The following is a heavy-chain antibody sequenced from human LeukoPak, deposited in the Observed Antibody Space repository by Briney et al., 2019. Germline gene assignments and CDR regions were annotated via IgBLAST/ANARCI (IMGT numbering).Heavy chain of an antibody. V-gene: IGHV4-61*02. Sequence: SQTLSLTCTVSGGSISSGSYYWSWIRQPAGKGLEWIGRIYTSGSTNYNPSLKSRVTISVDTSKNQFSLKLSSVTAADTAVYYCAREARYYYDSSGYSDPLAYGGQETLVTVS. CDR3: AREARYYYDSSGYSDPLAY. D-gene: IGHD3-22*01. CDR1: GGSISSGSYY. J-gene: IGHJ4*02. CDR2: IYTSGST.